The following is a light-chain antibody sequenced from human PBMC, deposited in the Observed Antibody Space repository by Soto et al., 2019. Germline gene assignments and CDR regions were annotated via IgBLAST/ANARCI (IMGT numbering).Light chain of an antibody. V-gene: IGKV1-39*01. Sequence: DIPMTQSPSSLSASVGDRVTIPCRASQRICSYLNWYQQKPGKDPKLLIYAASSLQSGVPSRFSGSGAGADFTLTISSLQPEDFATYYCQQSYSTPGFGPGTKVDIK. CDR1: QRICSY. CDR3: QQSYSTPG. CDR2: AAS. J-gene: IGKJ3*01.